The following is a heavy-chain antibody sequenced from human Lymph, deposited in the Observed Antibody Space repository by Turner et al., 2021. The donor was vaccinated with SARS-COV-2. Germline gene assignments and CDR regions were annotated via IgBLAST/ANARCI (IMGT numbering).Heavy chain of an antibody. CDR1: GFTFSTYA. V-gene: IGHV3-30*04. Sequence: QVQLVESGGGVVQPGSSLSLSCSASGFTFSTYAIHWVRQDAGKGLEWVAVISYDGSNKYYADSVKGRFTISRDNSKNTLYLQMNSLRAEDTAVYYCARYGSGGYFYYGLDVWGQGTTVTVSS. J-gene: IGHJ6*02. CDR2: ISYDGSNK. D-gene: IGHD3-10*01. CDR3: ARYGSGGYFYYGLDV.